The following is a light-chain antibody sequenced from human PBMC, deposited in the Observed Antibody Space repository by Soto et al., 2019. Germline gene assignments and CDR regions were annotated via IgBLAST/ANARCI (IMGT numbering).Light chain of an antibody. J-gene: IGLJ1*01. CDR2: ENN. V-gene: IGLV1-51*02. CDR1: SSNIGNNY. Sequence: QSVLTQPPSVNAAPGQKVTISCSGSSSNIGNNYVSWNQQLPGTAPKLLIYENNKRPSGIPDRFSGSKSGTSATLGITGLQTGDEADYYCGTWDSSLSAYVFGTGTKVTVL. CDR3: GTWDSSLSAYV.